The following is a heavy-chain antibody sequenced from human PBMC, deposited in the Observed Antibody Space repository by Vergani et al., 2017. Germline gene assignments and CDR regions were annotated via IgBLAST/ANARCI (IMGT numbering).Heavy chain of an antibody. CDR2: IIPIFGTA. J-gene: IGHJ6*03. CDR1: GGTFSSYA. D-gene: IGHD3-3*01. CDR3: ARDRDDVWSGYSLNYYYYMDV. Sequence: QVQLVQSGAEVKKPGSSVKVSCKASGGTFSSYAISWVRQAPGQGLEWMGGIIPIFGTANYAQKFQGRVTITADESTSTAYMELSSLRSEDTAVYYCARDRDDVWSGYSLNYYYYMDVWGKGTTVTVSS. V-gene: IGHV1-69*01.